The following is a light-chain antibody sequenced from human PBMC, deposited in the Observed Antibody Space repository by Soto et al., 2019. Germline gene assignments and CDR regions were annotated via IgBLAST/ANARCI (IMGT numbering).Light chain of an antibody. CDR2: AAS. CDR3: QQSYSTTWT. J-gene: IGKJ1*01. CDR1: QSISSY. Sequence: DIQMTQSPSSLSASVGDRVTITCRASQSISSYLNWYQQKPGKAPKXXIYAASSLHSGVLSRFSGSGAGTDFTLTISSLQPEDVATDYCQQSYSTTWTFGQGTKVDIK. V-gene: IGKV1-39*01.